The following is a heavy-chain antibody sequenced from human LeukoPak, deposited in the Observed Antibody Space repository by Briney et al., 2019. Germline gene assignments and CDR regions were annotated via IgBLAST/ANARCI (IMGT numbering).Heavy chain of an antibody. CDR1: GFSLTTSGMC. D-gene: IGHD2-15*01. CDR2: IDWDDDK. CDR3: ARIPPYCSGGSCYSTDLNFDY. J-gene: IGHJ4*02. Sequence: SGPTLVKPTQTVTLTCTFSGFSLTTSGMCVSWIRQPPGKALEWLARIDWDDDKYYSTSLRARLTISKDTSRNQVVLTMTNMDPVDTATYYCARIPPYCSGGSCYSTDLNFDYWGQGTLVTVSP. V-gene: IGHV2-70*11.